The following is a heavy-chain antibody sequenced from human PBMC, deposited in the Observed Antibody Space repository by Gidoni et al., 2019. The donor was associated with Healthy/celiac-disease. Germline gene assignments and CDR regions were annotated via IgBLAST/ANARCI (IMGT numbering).Heavy chain of an antibody. CDR2: IYPGDSDT. CDR1: GYSFTSYW. V-gene: IGHV5-51*01. J-gene: IGHJ4*02. D-gene: IGHD5-12*01. Sequence: EVQLVQSGSEVKKPGESLRISGKGSGYSFTSYWIGWVRQMPGKGLEWMGIIYPGDSDTRYSPSFQGQVTISADKSISTAYLQWSSLKASDTAMYYCARLGPDGYTKSEFDYWGQGTLVTVSS. CDR3: ARLGPDGYTKSEFDY.